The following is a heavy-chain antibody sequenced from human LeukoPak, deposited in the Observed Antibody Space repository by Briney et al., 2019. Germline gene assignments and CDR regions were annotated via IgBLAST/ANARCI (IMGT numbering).Heavy chain of an antibody. Sequence: LTGGSLSPSCVASGLTLRDNAMTWVRQAPGKGREWVSSTGPVHYADSVKGRFTISRDDSKNTLFLQMNSLRAEDTAIYYCAKDSFSYNGIFDALDVWGQGTMVTVSS. CDR1: GLTLRDNA. CDR3: AKDSFSYNGIFDALDV. J-gene: IGHJ3*01. CDR2: STGPV. V-gene: IGHV3-23*01. D-gene: IGHD2-8*01.